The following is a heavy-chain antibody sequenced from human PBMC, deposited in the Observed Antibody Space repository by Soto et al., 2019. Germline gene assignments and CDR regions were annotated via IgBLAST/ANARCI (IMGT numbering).Heavy chain of an antibody. CDR2: IYYSGST. J-gene: IGHJ3*02. D-gene: IGHD3-16*02. CDR3: ARHYRGGDAFDI. Sequence: PSETLSLTCTVSGGSISSYYWSWIRQPPGKGLEWIGYIYYSGSTNYNPSLKSRVTISVDTSKNQFSLKLSSVTAADTAVYYCARHYRGGDAFDIWGQGTMVTVSS. CDR1: GGSISSYY. V-gene: IGHV4-59*08.